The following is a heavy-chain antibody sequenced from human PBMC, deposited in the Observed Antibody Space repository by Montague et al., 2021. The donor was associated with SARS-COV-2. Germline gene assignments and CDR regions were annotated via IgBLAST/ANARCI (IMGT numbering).Heavy chain of an antibody. D-gene: IGHD5-24*01. CDR2: IYHSGST. J-gene: IGHJ5*02. CDR3: ARDRRRWLQLNNWFDP. V-gene: IGHV4-38-2*02. Sequence: SETLSLTCTVSGYSISSGYYWGWIRQPPGKGLEWIGSIYHSGSTYYNPSLKSRVTISVDTSKNQFSLKLLSSVTAADTAVYYCARDRRRWLQLNNWFDPWGQGTLVIVSS. CDR1: GYSISSGYY.